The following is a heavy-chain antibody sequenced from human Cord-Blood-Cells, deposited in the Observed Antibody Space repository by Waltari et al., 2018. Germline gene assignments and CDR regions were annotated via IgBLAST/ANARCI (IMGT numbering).Heavy chain of an antibody. D-gene: IGHD1-1*01. CDR2: ISPIFGTA. Sequence: QVQLVQSGAEVKKPGSSVKVSCKASGGTFSSYAISWVRQAPGQGLEWMGGISPIFGTANYAQKFQGRVTITADESTSTAYMELSSLRSEDTAVYYCASALKNWRPPRNQNDAFDIWGQGTMVTVSS. CDR1: GGTFSSYA. J-gene: IGHJ3*02. V-gene: IGHV1-69*01. CDR3: ASALKNWRPPRNQNDAFDI.